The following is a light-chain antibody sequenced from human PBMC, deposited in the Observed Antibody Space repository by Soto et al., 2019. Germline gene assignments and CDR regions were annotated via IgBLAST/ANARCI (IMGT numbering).Light chain of an antibody. Sequence: QAVVTQEPSLTVSPGGTVTLTCGSSTGAVTSGHYPFWFQQKPGQAPRTLIYDTNNKHSWTPVRFSGSLLGGKAALTLSGAQPEDEADYYCLLYDSGTREFGGGTKLTVL. CDR3: LLYDSGTRE. J-gene: IGLJ2*01. CDR1: TGAVTSGHY. V-gene: IGLV7-46*01. CDR2: DTN.